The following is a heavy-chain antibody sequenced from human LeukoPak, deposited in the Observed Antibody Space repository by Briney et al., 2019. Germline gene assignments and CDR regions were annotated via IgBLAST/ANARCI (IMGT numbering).Heavy chain of an antibody. CDR1: GFTFSDYG. D-gene: IGHD3-3*01. Sequence: PGRSLRLSCVASGFTFSDYGMHWVRQAPGKGLEWVAATSYDGSDEYYVDSVKGRFTISRDNSKNTLYLEMKSLNSEDTAIYYCARTYTVFGAMDVWGKGTTVTVSA. J-gene: IGHJ6*04. V-gene: IGHV3-30*03. CDR2: TSYDGSDE. CDR3: ARTYTVFGAMDV.